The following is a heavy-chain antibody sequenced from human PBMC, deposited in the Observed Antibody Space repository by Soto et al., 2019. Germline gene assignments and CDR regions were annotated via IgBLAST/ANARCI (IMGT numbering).Heavy chain of an antibody. CDR1: GFTFSIYA. J-gene: IGHJ4*02. CDR2: MSRTGDNT. Sequence: QAGGSLRLSCAASGFTFSIYAMTWVRQSPGKGLEWVSSMSRTGDNTYYADSVKGRFTISRDNSKNTLYLQMNSLRDEDTAVYYCAVLYSSSWRKLDYWGQGTLVTVSS. V-gene: IGHV3-23*01. CDR3: AVLYSSSWRKLDY. D-gene: IGHD6-13*01.